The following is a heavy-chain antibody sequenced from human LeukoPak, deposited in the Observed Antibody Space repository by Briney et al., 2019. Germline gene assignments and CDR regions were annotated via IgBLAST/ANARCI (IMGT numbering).Heavy chain of an antibody. CDR3: ARDGRMGDSDEFDY. CDR1: GFTFSSYA. J-gene: IGHJ4*02. Sequence: RRSLRLSCAASGFTFSSYAMHWVRQAPGKGLEWVAVISYDGSNKYYADSVKGRFTISGDNSKNTLYLQMNSLGAEDTAVYYCARDGRMGDSDEFDYWGQGTLVTVSS. D-gene: IGHD3-22*01. V-gene: IGHV3-30-3*01. CDR2: ISYDGSNK.